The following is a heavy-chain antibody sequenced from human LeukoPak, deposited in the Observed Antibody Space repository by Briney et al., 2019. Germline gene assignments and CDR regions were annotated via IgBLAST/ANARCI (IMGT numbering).Heavy chain of an antibody. CDR1: GGSFSGYY. CDR3: ARVASYMVRGITSRWFDP. CDR2: INHSGST. J-gene: IGHJ5*02. D-gene: IGHD3-10*01. V-gene: IGHV4-34*01. Sequence: SETLSLTCAVYGGSFSGYYWSWIRQPPGKGRKWIGEINHSGSTNYNPSLKSRVTISVDTSKNQFSLKLSSVTAADKAVYYCARVASYMVRGITSRWFDPWGQGTLVTVSS.